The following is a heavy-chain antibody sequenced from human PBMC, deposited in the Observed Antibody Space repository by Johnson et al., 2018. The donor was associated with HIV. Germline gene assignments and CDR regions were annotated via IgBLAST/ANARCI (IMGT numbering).Heavy chain of an antibody. CDR3: AKRHGPIVGATHEAFDI. J-gene: IGHJ3*02. CDR1: GFTCSSYA. Sequence: QVQLVESGGGVVQPGRSLRLSCAASGFTCSSYAMHLVRQAPGKGLEWVAVISYDGSNKYYADSVKGRFTISRDNSKNTLYLQMNSLRAEDTAVYYCAKRHGPIVGATHEAFDIWGQGTMVTVSS. CDR2: ISYDGSNK. V-gene: IGHV3-30*18. D-gene: IGHD1-26*01.